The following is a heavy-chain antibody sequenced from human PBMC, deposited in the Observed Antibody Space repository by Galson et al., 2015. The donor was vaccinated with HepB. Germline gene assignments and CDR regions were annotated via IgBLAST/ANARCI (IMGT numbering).Heavy chain of an antibody. CDR2: IYSGGST. D-gene: IGHD6-13*01. Sequence: SLRLSCAASGFTVSSNYMSWVRQAPGKGLEWVSVIYSGGSTYYADSVKGRFTISRDNSKNTLYLQMNSLRAEDTAVYYCASEDPVALGSSSIYWGQGTLVTVSS. CDR3: ASEDPVALGSSSIY. CDR1: GFTVSSNY. V-gene: IGHV3-66*01. J-gene: IGHJ4*02.